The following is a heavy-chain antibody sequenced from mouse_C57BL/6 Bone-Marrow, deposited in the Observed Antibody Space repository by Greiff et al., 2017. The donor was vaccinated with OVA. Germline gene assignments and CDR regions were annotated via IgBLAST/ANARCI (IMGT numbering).Heavy chain of an antibody. CDR2: INPGSGGT. Sequence: QVQLQQSGAELVRPGTSVKVSCKASGYAFTNYLIEWVKQRPGQGLEWIGVINPGSGGTNYNEKFKGKATLTADKSSSTAYMQLSSLTSEDSAVYFCARGGSNYRYAKGDWGQGASVTVSS. D-gene: IGHD2-5*01. J-gene: IGHJ4*01. CDR1: GYAFTNYL. V-gene: IGHV1-54*01. CDR3: ARGGSNYRYAKGD.